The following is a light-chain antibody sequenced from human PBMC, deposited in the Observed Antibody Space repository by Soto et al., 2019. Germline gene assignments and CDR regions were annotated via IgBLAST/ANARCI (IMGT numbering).Light chain of an antibody. V-gene: IGLV2-14*01. CDR3: SSYTTSGTPV. J-gene: IGLJ3*02. CDR1: SSDVGGYNY. Sequence: QSALTQPASVSGSPGQTITISCTGTSSDVGGYNYLSWYQQHPGKAPKVMIYEVSNRPSGVSHRFSGSQSGNTASLTISGLQAEDEDDYFCSSYTTSGTPVFGGGTKLTVL. CDR2: EVS.